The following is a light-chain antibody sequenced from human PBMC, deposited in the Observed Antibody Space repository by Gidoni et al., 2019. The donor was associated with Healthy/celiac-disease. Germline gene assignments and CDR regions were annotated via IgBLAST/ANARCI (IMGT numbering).Light chain of an antibody. CDR3: QQYNNWPRT. Sequence: EIVITQSPATLSVSPGERATLSCRASQSGRRNLAWYQQKPGQPPRLLIYGASTRATGIPARLSGSGSGTECTLTISSLQSEDFAGYDCQQYNNWPRTFXXXTKVEIK. J-gene: IGKJ1*01. CDR1: QSGRRN. CDR2: GAS. V-gene: IGKV3-15*01.